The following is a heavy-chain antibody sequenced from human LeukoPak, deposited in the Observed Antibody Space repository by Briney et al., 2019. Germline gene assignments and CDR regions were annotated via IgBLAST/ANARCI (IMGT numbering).Heavy chain of an antibody. CDR3: ARGYGGYYYGSGSYFYMDV. D-gene: IGHD3-10*01. J-gene: IGHJ6*03. CDR1: GYSISSGYY. V-gene: IGHV4-38-2*01. Sequence: SETLSLTCAVSGYSISSGYYWGWIRQPPGKGLEWIGSIYHSGSTYYNPSLKSRVTISVDTSKNQFSLKLSSVTAADTAVYYCARGYGGYYYGSGSYFYMDVWGKGTTVTVSS. CDR2: IYHSGST.